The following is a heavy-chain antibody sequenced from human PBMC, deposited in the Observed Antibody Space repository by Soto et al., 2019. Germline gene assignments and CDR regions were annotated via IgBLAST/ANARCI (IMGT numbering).Heavy chain of an antibody. Sequence: SVKGSGKGSGGIFSSQACRWVRQPPGQGLEWMGGITPNFGTGSSARSFQGGVTITADDSTSTASMELGSLRSEDTAVYYCARDQVDGSWSYYKVVPYYYSGMDFWGQGTTVTVSS. V-gene: IGHV1-69*13. D-gene: IGHD3-10*01. CDR2: ITPNFGTG. J-gene: IGHJ6*02. CDR3: ARDQVDGSWSYYKVVPYYYSGMDF. CDR1: GGIFSSQA.